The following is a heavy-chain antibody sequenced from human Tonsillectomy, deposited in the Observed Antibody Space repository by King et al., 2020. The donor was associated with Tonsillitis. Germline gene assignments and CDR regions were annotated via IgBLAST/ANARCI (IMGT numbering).Heavy chain of an antibody. D-gene: IGHD6-6*01. CDR3: ARPYSSSFWYFDL. CDR1: GGSISSYY. CDR2: IYHSGST. V-gene: IGHV4-59*08. Sequence: QLQESGPGLVKPSETLSLTCTVSGGSISSYYWSWIRQPPGKGLEWIGFIYHSGSTNYNPSLKSRVTMSVDTSKNHFSLRLSSVTAADPAVYYCARPYSSSFWYFDLWGRGTLVTVSS. J-gene: IGHJ2*01.